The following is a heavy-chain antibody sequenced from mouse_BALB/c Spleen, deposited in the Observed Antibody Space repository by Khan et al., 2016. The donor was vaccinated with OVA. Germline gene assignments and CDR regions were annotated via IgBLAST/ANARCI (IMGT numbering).Heavy chain of an antibody. D-gene: IGHD2-1*01. CDR3: VRYGNHWYFDV. J-gene: IGHJ1*01. Sequence: QVQLKQSGAELMKPGASVKISCKATGYTFSSYWIEWVKQRPGHGLEWIGEILPGSGNTNCTENFKGKATFTADTSSNTDYMQLSSLTSEDSAVYYCVRYGNHWYFDVWGAGTTVTVSS. CDR2: ILPGSGNT. CDR1: GYTFSSYW. V-gene: IGHV1-9*01.